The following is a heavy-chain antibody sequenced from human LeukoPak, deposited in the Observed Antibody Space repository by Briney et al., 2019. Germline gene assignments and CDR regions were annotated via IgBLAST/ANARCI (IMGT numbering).Heavy chain of an antibody. D-gene: IGHD2-2*02. CDR1: GGSFSGYY. Sequence: SETLSLTCAGYGGSFSGYYWSWIRQPPGKGLEWLGEINHSGSTNYNPSLKSRVTISVDTSKNQFSLKLSSVTAADTAVYYCARSYCSSTSCYIYWFGPWGQGTLVTVSS. V-gene: IGHV4-34*01. CDR2: INHSGST. CDR3: ARSYCSSTSCYIYWFGP. J-gene: IGHJ5*02.